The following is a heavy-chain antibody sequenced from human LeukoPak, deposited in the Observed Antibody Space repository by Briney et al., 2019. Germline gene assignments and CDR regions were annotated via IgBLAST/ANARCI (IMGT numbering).Heavy chain of an antibody. J-gene: IGHJ4*02. Sequence: ASVKVSCKASGNTFTGYFIHWVRQAPGQGLEWMGWINPDSGDTAYAQKVQARVTMTRDTSISTAYMELSMLRSHDTAVYYCASRGYCSGARCPFDYWGQGTLVTVSS. D-gene: IGHD2-15*01. CDR2: INPDSGDT. CDR1: GNTFTGYF. V-gene: IGHV1-2*02. CDR3: ASRGYCSGARCPFDY.